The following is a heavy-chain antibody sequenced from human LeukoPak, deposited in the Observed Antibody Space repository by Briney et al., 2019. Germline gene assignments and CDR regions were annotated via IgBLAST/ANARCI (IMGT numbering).Heavy chain of an antibody. CDR2: IYYSGST. V-gene: IGHV4-34*01. CDR1: GGSFSGYY. J-gene: IGHJ4*02. CDR3: ARATGDFWSGWGYYFDY. D-gene: IGHD3-3*01. Sequence: PSETLSLTCAVYGGSFSGYYWSWIRQPPGKGLKWIGSIYYSGSTYYNPSLKSRVTISADTSKNQFSLKLSSVTAADTAVYYCARATGDFWSGWGYYFDYWGQGTLVTVSS.